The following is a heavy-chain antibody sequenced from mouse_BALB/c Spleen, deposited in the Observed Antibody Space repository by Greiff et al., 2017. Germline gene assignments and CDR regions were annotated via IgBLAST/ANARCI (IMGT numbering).Heavy chain of an antibody. CDR2: IYPGDGDT. CDR1: GYTFTSYW. V-gene: IGHV1-87*01. Sequence: VKLVESGAELARPGASVKLSCKASGYTFTSYWMQWVKQRPGQGLEWIGAIYPGDGDTRYTQKFKGKATLTADKSSSTAYMQLSSLASEDSAVYYCASWDGYYFDYWGQGTTLTVSS. J-gene: IGHJ2*01. CDR3: ASWDGYYFDY. D-gene: IGHD4-1*01.